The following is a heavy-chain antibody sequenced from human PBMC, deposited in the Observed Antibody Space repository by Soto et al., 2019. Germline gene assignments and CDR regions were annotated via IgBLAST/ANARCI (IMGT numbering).Heavy chain of an antibody. CDR2: ISAYDGNT. V-gene: IGHV1-18*03. J-gene: IGHJ6*02. Sequence: QVQLVQSGGEVKKPGASVKVSCKASGYTFSSYGISWVRQAPGQGLEWLGWISAYDGNTKYAQILQGRVFMTTDTSTKTAYMELRSLRSDDMAVYYCARGGYYDSSGSRNYYYYGMNVWGQGTSVTVSS. CDR1: GYTFSSYG. D-gene: IGHD3-22*01. CDR3: ARGGYYDSSGSRNYYYYGMNV.